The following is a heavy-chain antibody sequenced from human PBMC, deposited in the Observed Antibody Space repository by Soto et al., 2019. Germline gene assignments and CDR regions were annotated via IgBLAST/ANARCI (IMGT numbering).Heavy chain of an antibody. D-gene: IGHD4-17*01. V-gene: IGHV1-46*01. CDR3: ARDPYGDYLFDY. CDR2: INPSGGST. J-gene: IGHJ4*02. Sequence: GASVKVSCKASGYTFTSYYMHWVRQAPGQGLEWMGIINPSGGSTSCAQKFQGRVTMARDTSTSTVYMELSSLRSEDTAVYYCARDPYGDYLFDYWGQGTLVTVSS. CDR1: GYTFTSYY.